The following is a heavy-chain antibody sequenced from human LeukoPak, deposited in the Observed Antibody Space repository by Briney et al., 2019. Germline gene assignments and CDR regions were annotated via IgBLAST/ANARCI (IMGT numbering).Heavy chain of an antibody. CDR3: AKDQPDFWSGPYLDY. CDR1: GFTFSSYG. CDR2: IRYDGSNK. V-gene: IGHV3-30*02. D-gene: IGHD3-3*01. J-gene: IGHJ4*02. Sequence: PGRSLRLSCAASGFTFSSYGMHWVRQAPGKGLERVAFIRYDGSNKYYADSVKGRFTISRDNSKNTLYLQMNSLRAEDTAVYYCAKDQPDFWSGPYLDYWGQGTLVTVSS.